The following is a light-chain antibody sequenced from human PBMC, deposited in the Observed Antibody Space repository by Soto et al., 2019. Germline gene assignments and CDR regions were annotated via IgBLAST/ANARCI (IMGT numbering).Light chain of an antibody. CDR1: LSVSTN. CDR2: GAS. Sequence: ETVMTQSPATLSVSPGERVTLSCRASLSVSTNLAWYQQKPGQAPRLLIYGASTRATGIPARFSGSGSGTESTLTISSLQYNHFALIYCQQYNHWPPFFGGGTKVEIK. CDR3: QQYNHWPPF. J-gene: IGKJ4*01. V-gene: IGKV3-15*01.